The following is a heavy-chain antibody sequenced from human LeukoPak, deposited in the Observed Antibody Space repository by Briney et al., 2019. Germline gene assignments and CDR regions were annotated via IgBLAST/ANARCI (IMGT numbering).Heavy chain of an antibody. CDR2: ISGGDGST. D-gene: IGHD2-15*01. CDR1: GFTFSSYA. V-gene: IGHV3-23*01. CDR3: AKSGLNRFDY. Sequence: GGSLRLSCAASGFTFSSYAMSWVRQAPGKGLEWVSTISGGDGSTYYAVSVKGRFTISRDNSKNTVYLQMNSLIAEDTAVHYCAKSGLNRFDYWGQGTLVTVSS. J-gene: IGHJ4*02.